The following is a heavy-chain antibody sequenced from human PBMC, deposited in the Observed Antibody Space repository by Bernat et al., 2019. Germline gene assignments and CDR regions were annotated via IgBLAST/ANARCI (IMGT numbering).Heavy chain of an antibody. CDR1: GFTFSSYA. Sequence: QVQLVESGGGVVQPGRSLRLSCAASGFTFSSYAMHWVRQAPGKGLEWVAVISYDGSNKYYADSVKGRFTISRDNSKNTLYLQMNSLRAEDTAVYYCAREQGNYYYMDVWGKGTTVTVSS. CDR3: AREQGNYYYMDV. J-gene: IGHJ6*03. CDR2: ISYDGSNK. V-gene: IGHV3-30*01.